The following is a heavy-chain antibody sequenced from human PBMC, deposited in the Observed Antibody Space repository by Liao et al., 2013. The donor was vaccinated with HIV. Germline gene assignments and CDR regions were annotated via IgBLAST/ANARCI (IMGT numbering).Heavy chain of an antibody. CDR3: ARDIMCSSTTCYTNYYYYYMDV. J-gene: IGHJ6*03. Sequence: QVQLQESGPGLVKPSQTLSLTCTVSGGSISSGNYYWSWIRQPAGKGLEWIGRIHSSGNINYNPSLKSRLTMSIDTSKNQFSLKLSSAMAADTAVYYCARDIMCSSTTCYTNYYYYYMDVWAKGTDGHRLL. V-gene: IGHV4-61*02. CDR1: GGSISSGNYY. D-gene: IGHD2-2*02. CDR2: IHSSGNI.